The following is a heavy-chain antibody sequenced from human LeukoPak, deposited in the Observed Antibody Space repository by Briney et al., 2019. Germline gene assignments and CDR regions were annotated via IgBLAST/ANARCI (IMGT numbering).Heavy chain of an antibody. CDR1: GFTFSSYS. D-gene: IGHD1-26*01. CDR2: ISSSSSYI. CDR3: ARGSFARSGIVGASIDY. Sequence: PGGSLRISCAASGFTFSSYSMNWVRQAPGKGLEWVSSISSSSSYIYYADSVKGRFTISKDNAKNSLYLQMNSLRAEDTAVYYCARGSFARSGIVGASIDYWGQGTLVTVSS. V-gene: IGHV3-21*01. J-gene: IGHJ4*02.